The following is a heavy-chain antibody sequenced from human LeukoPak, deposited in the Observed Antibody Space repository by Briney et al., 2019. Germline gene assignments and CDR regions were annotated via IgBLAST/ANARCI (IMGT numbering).Heavy chain of an antibody. CDR3: ARDKGALGDYYYGMDV. D-gene: IGHD4/OR15-4a*01. V-gene: IGHV3-66*01. CDR2: IYSGGST. Sequence: GGSLRLSCATSGFTFDDFGMAWVRQVPGKGLEWVSVIYSGGSTYYADSVKGRFTISRDNSKNTLYLQMNSLRAEDTAVYYCARDKGALGDYYYGMDVWGQGTTVTVSS. J-gene: IGHJ6*02. CDR1: GFTFDDFG.